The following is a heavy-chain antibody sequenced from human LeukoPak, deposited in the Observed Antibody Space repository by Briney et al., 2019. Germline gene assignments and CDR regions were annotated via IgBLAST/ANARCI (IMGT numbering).Heavy chain of an antibody. CDR1: GASTSHFY. CDR3: AISAEWLRNAFDI. CDR2: MHNSGSS. Sequence: PSETLSLTCTVSGASTSHFYWNWIRQPPGKGLAWIGYMHNSGSSKHSPSLKSRVTISIDTSKNQFSLQLTSVTAADTAMYFCAISAEWLRNAFDIWGQGTMVSVSS. J-gene: IGHJ3*02. V-gene: IGHV4-59*01. D-gene: IGHD5-12*01.